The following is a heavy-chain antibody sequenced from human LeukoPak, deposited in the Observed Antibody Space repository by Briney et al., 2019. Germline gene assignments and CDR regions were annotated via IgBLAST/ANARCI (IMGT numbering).Heavy chain of an antibody. D-gene: IGHD5-12*01. V-gene: IGHV4-4*02. J-gene: IGHJ4*02. CDR2: IYHSGST. Sequence: SETLSLTCAVSGGSISSSNWWSWVRPPPGKGLEWIGEIYHSGSTNYNPSLKRRVTISVDKSKNQFSLKLSSVTAADTAVYYCARDGGYSGYENWGQGTLVTVSS. CDR1: GGSISSSNW. CDR3: ARDGGYSGYEN.